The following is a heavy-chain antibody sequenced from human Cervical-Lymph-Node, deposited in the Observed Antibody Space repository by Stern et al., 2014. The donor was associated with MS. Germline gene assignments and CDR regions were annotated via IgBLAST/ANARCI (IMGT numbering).Heavy chain of an antibody. V-gene: IGHV3-23*04. Sequence: EVKLVESRGGLERPGGSLSLSCEASGFNFGSYVMPWVRPAPGQRVQWVGNIGGNSFTAYNQDSWKARFTNSRDNSKNTLYLLMTSLRVEDTAVYYCARRGLAHFDFWGLGTLVTVSS. D-gene: IGHD6-19*01. CDR2: IGGNSFTA. J-gene: IGHJ4*02. CDR1: GFNFGSYV. CDR3: ARRGLAHFDF.